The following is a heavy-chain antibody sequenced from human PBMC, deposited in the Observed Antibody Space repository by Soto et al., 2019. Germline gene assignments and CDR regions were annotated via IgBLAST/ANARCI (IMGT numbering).Heavy chain of an antibody. CDR2: IIPVFGLV. J-gene: IGHJ6*02. D-gene: IGHD3-22*01. CDR3: AGGRIVVVGSRAYYGMDV. Sequence: QVHLLLQSRAEVKKPGSSVKVSCKASGGTPSNSAISWVRQAPGQGLEWMEGIIPVFGLVKYAQDFQGRVTITADESTNTAYMELSSLRPEDTAVYYCAGGRIVVVGSRAYYGMDVWGQGTTVTVSS. CDR1: GGTPSNSA. V-gene: IGHV1-69*01.